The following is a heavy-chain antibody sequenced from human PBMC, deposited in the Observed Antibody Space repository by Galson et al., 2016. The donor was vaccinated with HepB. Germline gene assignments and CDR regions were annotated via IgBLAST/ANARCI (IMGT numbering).Heavy chain of an antibody. V-gene: IGHV5-51*01. CDR1: GYTFTRYW. CDR2: IYPGDSDT. CDR3: ARRGSGWSQNWFDP. Sequence: GAEVKKPGESLKISCKTSGYTFTRYWIGWVRQMPGKGLEWMGIIYPGDSDTRYSPSFQGQVSISADKSISTAYLQWSSLKASDTAVYYCARRGSGWSQNWFDPWGQGTLVTVSS. J-gene: IGHJ5*02. D-gene: IGHD6-19*01.